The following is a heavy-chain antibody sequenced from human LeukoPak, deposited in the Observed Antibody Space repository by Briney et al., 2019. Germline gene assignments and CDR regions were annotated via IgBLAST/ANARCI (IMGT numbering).Heavy chain of an antibody. CDR3: AKPMVRGVIITHHFDY. J-gene: IGHJ4*02. Sequence: GGSLRLSCAASGFTFSSYAMHWVRQAPGKGLEWVALISYDGSNKYYADSVKGRFTISRDNSKNTLYLQMNSLRAEDTAVYYCAKPMVRGVIITHHFDYWGQGTLVTVSS. D-gene: IGHD3-10*01. V-gene: IGHV3-30*18. CDR2: ISYDGSNK. CDR1: GFTFSSYA.